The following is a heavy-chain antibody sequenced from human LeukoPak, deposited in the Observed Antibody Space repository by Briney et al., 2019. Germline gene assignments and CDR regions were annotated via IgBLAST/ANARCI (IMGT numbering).Heavy chain of an antibody. J-gene: IGHJ4*02. CDR3: ARDRPEYYYDSSGYMVHYFDY. Sequence: GASVKVSCKASGYTFTGYYMHWVRQAPGQGLEWMGWINPNSGGTNYAQKFQGRVTMTRDTSISTAYMELSRLRSDDTAVYYCARDRPEYYYDSSGYMVHYFDYWGQGTLVTASS. CDR2: INPNSGGT. V-gene: IGHV1-2*02. CDR1: GYTFTGYY. D-gene: IGHD3-22*01.